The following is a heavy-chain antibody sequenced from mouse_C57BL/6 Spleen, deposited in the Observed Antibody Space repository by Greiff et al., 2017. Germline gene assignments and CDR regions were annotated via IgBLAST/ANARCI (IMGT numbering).Heavy chain of an antibody. J-gene: IGHJ2*01. Sequence: VKLMESGPELVKPGASVKISCKASGYAFSSSWMNWVKQRPGKGLEWIGRIYPGDGDTNYNGKFKGKATLTADKSSSTAYMQLSSLTSEDSAVYFCARSITTVVAMDYWGQGTTLTVSS. CDR2: IYPGDGDT. CDR1: GYAFSSSW. D-gene: IGHD1-1*01. V-gene: IGHV1-82*01. CDR3: ARSITTVVAMDY.